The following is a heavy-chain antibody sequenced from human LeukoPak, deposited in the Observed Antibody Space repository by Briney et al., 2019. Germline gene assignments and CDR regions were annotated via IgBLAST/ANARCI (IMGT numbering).Heavy chain of an antibody. J-gene: IGHJ4*02. D-gene: IGHD6-19*01. CDR2: ISVSGGGT. V-gene: IGHV3-23*01. CDR1: GFSFSNYA. CDR3: AEGGPSFTSGWAFDY. Sequence: GGSLRLSCAASGFSFSNYAMSWVRQAPGKGLEWVSSISVSGGGTYYADSVKGRFTISRDNSRNTLYLQMNSLRAEDTAIYYCAEGGPSFTSGWAFDYWGQGTLVTVSS.